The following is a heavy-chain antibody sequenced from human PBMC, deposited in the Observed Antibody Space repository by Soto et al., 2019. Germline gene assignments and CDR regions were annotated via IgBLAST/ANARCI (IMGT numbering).Heavy chain of an antibody. CDR2: IKSKTDGGTT. V-gene: IGHV3-15*01. J-gene: IGHJ4*02. CDR3: TTDPEYVWGSPTLDY. Sequence: PGGSLRLSCAASGFTFSNAWMSWVRQAPGKXLEWVGRIKSKTDGGTTDYAAPVKGRFTISRDDSKNTLYLQMNSLKTEDTAVYYCTTDPEYVWGSPTLDYWGQGTLVTVSS. CDR1: GFTFSNAW. D-gene: IGHD3-16*01.